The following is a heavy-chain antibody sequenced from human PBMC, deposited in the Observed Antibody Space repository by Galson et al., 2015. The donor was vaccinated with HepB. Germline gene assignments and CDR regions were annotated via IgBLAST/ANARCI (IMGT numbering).Heavy chain of an antibody. V-gene: IGHV3-30*03. CDR1: GFIFSNYG. J-gene: IGHJ4*02. CDR3: ARDPRERWHIPTFLFDS. D-gene: IGHD4-23*01. CDR2: ISYGSHK. Sequence: SLRLSCAASGFIFSNYGMHWVRQAPGKGLEWVAAISYGSHKYHADSVRGRFTISRDNSKNTLYLQMNGLSADDTAVYYCARDPRERWHIPTFLFDSWGQGTLVTVSS.